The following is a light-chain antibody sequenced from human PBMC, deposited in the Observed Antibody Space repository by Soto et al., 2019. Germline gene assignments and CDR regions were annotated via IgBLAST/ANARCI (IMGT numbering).Light chain of an antibody. J-gene: IGKJ5*01. CDR1: QSVYSS. V-gene: IGKV3-15*01. Sequence: ETVMTQSPATLSVSPGERATLSCRASQSVYSSLAWYQQKHGQAPRLLIYGASTRATGIPARFSGSGSGTDFTLTISRLEPEDFAVYYCQQYGRSPITFGLGTRLEI. CDR2: GAS. CDR3: QQYGRSPIT.